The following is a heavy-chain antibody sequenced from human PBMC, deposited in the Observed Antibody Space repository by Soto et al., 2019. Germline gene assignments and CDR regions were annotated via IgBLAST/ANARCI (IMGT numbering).Heavy chain of an antibody. CDR3: ARLGFYYQSLDP. D-gene: IGHD2-2*01. CDR1: GGSISSGY. Sequence: SETLSLTCTVSGGSISSGYWTWIRQPPGKGLEWIGYIYYGGTTRYNPSLESRVTVSLETSKSQFSLTLSSVTASDTAVYYCARLGFYYQSLDPWGHGTLVTVSS. V-gene: IGHV4-59*08. J-gene: IGHJ5*02. CDR2: IYYGGTT.